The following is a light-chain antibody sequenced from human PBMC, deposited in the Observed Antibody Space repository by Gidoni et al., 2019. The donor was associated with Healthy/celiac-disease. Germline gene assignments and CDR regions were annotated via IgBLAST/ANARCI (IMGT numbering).Light chain of an antibody. CDR2: GNS. J-gene: IGLJ2*01. V-gene: IGLV1-40*01. Sequence: QSVLTQPPSVSGAPGQRVTISCTGSSSNIGAGYDVPWYQQLPGTAPKLLIYGNSNRPSGVPDRFSGSKSGTSASLAITGLQAEDEADYYCQSYDSSLSGPVFGGGTKLTV. CDR3: QSYDSSLSGPV. CDR1: SSNIGAGYD.